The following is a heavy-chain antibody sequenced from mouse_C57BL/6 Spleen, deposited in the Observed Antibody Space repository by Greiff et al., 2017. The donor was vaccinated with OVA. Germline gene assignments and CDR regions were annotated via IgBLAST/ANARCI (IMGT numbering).Heavy chain of an antibody. Sequence: VQLQQPGAELVRPGSSVKLSCKASGYTFTSYWMHWVKQRPIQGLEWIGNIDPSDSETHYNQKFKDKATLTVDKSSSTAYMQLSSLTSEDSAVYDCARGLGRRGYYDVWGTGTTVTVSS. CDR2: IDPSDSET. CDR3: ARGLGRRGYYDV. J-gene: IGHJ1*03. D-gene: IGHD4-1*01. V-gene: IGHV1-52*01. CDR1: GYTFTSYW.